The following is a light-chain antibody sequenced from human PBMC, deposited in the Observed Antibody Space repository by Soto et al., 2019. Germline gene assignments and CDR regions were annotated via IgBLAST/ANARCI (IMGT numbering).Light chain of an antibody. V-gene: IGKV1-9*01. CDR3: QQLNSYPLFT. CDR1: QAISSY. CDR2: AAS. Sequence: DIQLTQSPSFLSASVGDRVTITCRASQAISSYLAWYQQKPGKAPKLLIYAASTLQSGVPSRFSGSGSGTEFTLTISSLQPEDFATYYCQQLNSYPLFTFGGGTKVEIK. J-gene: IGKJ4*01.